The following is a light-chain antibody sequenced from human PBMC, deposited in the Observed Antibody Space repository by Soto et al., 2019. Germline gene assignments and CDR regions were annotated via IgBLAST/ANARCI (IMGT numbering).Light chain of an antibody. J-gene: IGKJ1*01. CDR3: QQYYNYPQT. Sequence: AIRMTQSPSSISASIGDRVSITYRANEDIRRHLAWYQQKPGKAPTLLIYAASTLQSGVPSRFSASGSETEFSLTITGLQSDDFAIYYCQQYYNYPQTFGQGTKVEVK. CDR1: EDIRRH. CDR2: AAS. V-gene: IGKV1-8*01.